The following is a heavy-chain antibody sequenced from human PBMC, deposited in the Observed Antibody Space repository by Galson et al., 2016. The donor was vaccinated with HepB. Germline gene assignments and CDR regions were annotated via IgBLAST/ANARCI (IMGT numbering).Heavy chain of an antibody. CDR1: SGAISIYY. V-gene: IGHV4-59*01. D-gene: IGHD5-24*01. J-gene: IGHJ5*02. Sequence: SETLSLTCTVSSGAISIYYWTWIRQSPGKGLEWIGYVFHDGSTDYNPSLNGRVTMSLDTSRNQFSLRLNSVTAADTAVYYCTKVRDGGMFDRWGQWILVTVSS. CDR3: TKVRDGGMFDR. CDR2: VFHDGST.